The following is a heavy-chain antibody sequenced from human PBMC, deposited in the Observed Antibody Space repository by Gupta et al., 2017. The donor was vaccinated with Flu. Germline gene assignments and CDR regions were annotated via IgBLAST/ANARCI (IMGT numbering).Heavy chain of an antibody. CDR2: IYYSGST. J-gene: IGHJ5*02. V-gene: IGHV4-31*03. Sequence: QVQLQESGPGLVQPSQTLSLTCTVSGGSISSGGYYWSWIRQHPGKGLEWIGYIYYSGSTYYNPSLKSRVTISVDTSKNQFSLKLSSVTAADTAVYYCARVPECVRYCSSTSFISWGQGTLVTVSS. CDR1: GGSISSGGYY. CDR3: ARVPECVRYCSSTSFIS. D-gene: IGHD2-2*01.